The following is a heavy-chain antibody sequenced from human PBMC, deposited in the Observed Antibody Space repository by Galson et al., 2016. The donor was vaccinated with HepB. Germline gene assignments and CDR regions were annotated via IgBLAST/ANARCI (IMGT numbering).Heavy chain of an antibody. CDR3: ARDYDYAFDH. V-gene: IGHV3-48*02. Sequence: SLRLSCAASGFTFSLYSMNWVRQAPGTGLEWVSYIRSSDTTIYYADSVKGRFTISKDNVKKSLYLQMNNLRDEDTDVYYCARDYDYAFDHWGQGTLVTVSS. CDR1: GFTFSLYS. J-gene: IGHJ4*02. CDR2: IRSSDTTI. D-gene: IGHD3-16*01.